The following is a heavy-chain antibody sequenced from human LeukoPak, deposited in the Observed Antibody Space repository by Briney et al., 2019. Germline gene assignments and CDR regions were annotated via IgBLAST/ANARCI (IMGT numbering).Heavy chain of an antibody. V-gene: IGHV4-30-4*01. CDR3: ARAGAGMVRGVNWSDP. CDR1: GGSISSGDYY. Sequence: SQTLSLTCTDSGGSISSGDYYWRWIRQPRGKGLEWIGYIYYSGSTYYNPSLKSRVTISVDTSKNQFSLKLSSVTAADTAVYYCARAGAGMVRGVNWSDPWGQGTLVTVSS. CDR2: IYYSGST. J-gene: IGHJ5*02. D-gene: IGHD3-10*01.